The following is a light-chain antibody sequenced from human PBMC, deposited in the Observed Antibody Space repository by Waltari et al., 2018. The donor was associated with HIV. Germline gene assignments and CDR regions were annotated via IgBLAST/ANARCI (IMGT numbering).Light chain of an antibody. CDR1: QSIIRW. V-gene: IGKV1-5*03. CDR3: QHYNSYPWT. Sequence: DIQMTQSPSTLSASVGDRVTITCRASQSIIRWLAWYQQKPGKAPNLLIYKASSLESGVPSRFSGSGSGTEFTLTISSLQPDDFATYYCQHYNSYPWTFGQGTKVEIK. J-gene: IGKJ1*01. CDR2: KAS.